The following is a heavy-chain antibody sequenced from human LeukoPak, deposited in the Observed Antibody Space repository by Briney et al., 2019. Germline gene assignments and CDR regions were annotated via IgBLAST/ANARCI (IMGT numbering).Heavy chain of an antibody. CDR1: GFIFKNYA. D-gene: IGHD3-3*01. J-gene: IGHJ3*02. V-gene: IGHV3-23*01. CDR3: AKADATIGGAFDI. CDR2: TSGTSDTT. Sequence: PGGSLRLSCAASGFIFKNYAMSWVRQAPGKGLEWVSITSGTSDTTRYGDSVRGRFTTSRDNPRNTLYLQMNSLRADDTAVYYCAKADATIGGAFDIWGQGTMVTVSS.